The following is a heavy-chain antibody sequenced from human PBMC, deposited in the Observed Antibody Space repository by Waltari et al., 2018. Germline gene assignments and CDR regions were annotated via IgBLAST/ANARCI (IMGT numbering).Heavy chain of an antibody. CDR1: Y. Sequence: YGVGIRQAGGKVLEGIGSIYYSGRIDYNPTLKSRGTISGDTSKNQFARELTYVTAADTAVYYCARHWKKSGYRFDPWGQGTLVTVSS. D-gene: IGHD5-12*01. J-gene: IGHJ5*02. CDR3: ARHWKKSGYRFDP. V-gene: IGHV4-39*01. CDR2: IYYSGRI.